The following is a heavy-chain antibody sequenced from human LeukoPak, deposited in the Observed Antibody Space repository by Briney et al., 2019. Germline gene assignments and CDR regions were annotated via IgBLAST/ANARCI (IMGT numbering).Heavy chain of an antibody. CDR1: GYTFTGYG. CDR2: ISAYNGNT. Sequence: ASVKVSCKASGYTFTGYGISWVRQAPGQGLEWMGWISAYNGNTNYAQKLQGRVTMTTDTSTSTAYMELRSLRSDDTAVYYCARDSDSSPTEWFDPWGQGTLVTVSS. V-gene: IGHV1-18*01. J-gene: IGHJ5*02. CDR3: ARDSDSSPTEWFDP. D-gene: IGHD3-22*01.